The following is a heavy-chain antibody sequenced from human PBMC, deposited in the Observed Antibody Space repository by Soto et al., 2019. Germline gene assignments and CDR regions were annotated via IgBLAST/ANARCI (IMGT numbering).Heavy chain of an antibody. D-gene: IGHD1-1*01. J-gene: IGHJ3*02. CDR2: ITPFKSDT. V-gene: IGHV1-45*02. CDR1: GYTFTFLY. Sequence: SVKVSWKASGYTFTFLYPHCVRQAPGQALEWMGWITPFKSDTNYAQKFQDRVTITRDRSVSTAYMELSNLRSDDTAMYYCARSPFAGSDAFDIWGQGTMVTVSS. CDR3: ARSPFAGSDAFDI.